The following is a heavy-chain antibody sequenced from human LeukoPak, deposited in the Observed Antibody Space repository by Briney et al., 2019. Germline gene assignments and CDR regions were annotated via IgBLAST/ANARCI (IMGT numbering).Heavy chain of an antibody. CDR2: IYYSGST. D-gene: IGHD3-22*01. J-gene: IGHJ5*02. CDR3: AREGTGYYDSSGYYSSWFDP. Sequence: PSETLSLTCTVPGGSISSYYWSWIRQPPGKGLEWIGYIYYSGSTNYNPSLKSRGTISVDTSKNQFSLKLSSVTAADTAVYYCAREGTGYYDSSGYYSSWFDPWGQGTLVTVSS. V-gene: IGHV4-59*01. CDR1: GGSISSYY.